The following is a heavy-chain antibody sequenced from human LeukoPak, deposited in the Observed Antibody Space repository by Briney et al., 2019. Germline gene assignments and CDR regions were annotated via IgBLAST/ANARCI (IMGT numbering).Heavy chain of an antibody. V-gene: IGHV3-23*01. J-gene: IGHJ4*02. Sequence: PGGSLRLSCVASGFTFSSYAMSWVRQAPGKGLEWVSGISGRGGSTYYAYSVKGRFTISRENSKTPLFLQMNSLRAEDTAVYYCAKETYSSGWYPYFDYWGQGTLVTVSS. CDR1: GFTFSSYA. D-gene: IGHD6-19*01. CDR2: ISGRGGST. CDR3: AKETYSSGWYPYFDY.